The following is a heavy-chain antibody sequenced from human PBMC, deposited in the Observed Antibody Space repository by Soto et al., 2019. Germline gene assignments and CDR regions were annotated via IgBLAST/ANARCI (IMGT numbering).Heavy chain of an antibody. CDR3: ATVRWELHGAFEI. D-gene: IGHD1-26*01. CDR1: GGSISTGGYY. Sequence: QVQLQESGPGLVKPSQTLSLTCTVSGGSISTGGYYWSWIRQHPGRGLEWIGYIYHSGMTFSNPSLQSRVAISIATSKNKFSLKLSSVTAADTAVYYCATVRWELHGAFEIWGQGKMVSVSS. CDR2: IYHSGMT. J-gene: IGHJ3*02. V-gene: IGHV4-31*03.